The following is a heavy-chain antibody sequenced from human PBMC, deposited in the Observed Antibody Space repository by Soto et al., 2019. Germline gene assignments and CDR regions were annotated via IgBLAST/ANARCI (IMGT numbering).Heavy chain of an antibody. V-gene: IGHV3-7*01. D-gene: IGHD2-21*02. J-gene: IGHJ2*01. CDR2: IKQDGSEK. CDR3: ARDYYGGNSRYFDL. Sequence: GGSLRLSCAASGFTFSDYWVGWVRQAPGKGLEWIANIKQDGSEKYYVDSVKGRFTISRDNAKNSLYLQMNSLRAEDTAVYYCARDYYGGNSRYFDLWGRGTLVTVSS. CDR1: GFTFSDYW.